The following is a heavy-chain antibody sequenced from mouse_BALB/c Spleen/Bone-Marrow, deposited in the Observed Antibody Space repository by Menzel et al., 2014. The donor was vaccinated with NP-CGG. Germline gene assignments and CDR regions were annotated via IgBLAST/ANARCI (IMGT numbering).Heavy chain of an antibody. CDR1: GYAFTNYL. Sequence: QVQLQQSGAELVRPGTSVKVSCKASGYAFTNYLIEWVKQRPGQGLEWIGVTNPGSGGTNYNEKFKGKATLTADKSSSTAYMQLSSRTSDDSAVYFCARWDYAMDYWGQGTSVTVSS. J-gene: IGHJ4*01. CDR2: TNPGSGGT. V-gene: IGHV1-54*01. CDR3: ARWDYAMDY.